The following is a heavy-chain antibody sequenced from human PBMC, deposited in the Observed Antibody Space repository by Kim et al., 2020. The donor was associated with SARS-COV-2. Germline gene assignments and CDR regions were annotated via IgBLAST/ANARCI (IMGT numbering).Heavy chain of an antibody. J-gene: IGHJ4*02. Sequence: GGSLRLSCAASGFTFSSYWMSWVRQAPGKGLEWVANIKQDGSEKYYVDSVKGRFTISRDNAKNSLYLQMNSLRAEDTAVYYCARDLPEWAYGSGSPEGDYFDYWGQGTLVTVSS. V-gene: IGHV3-7*01. CDR2: IKQDGSEK. D-gene: IGHD3-10*01. CDR1: GFTFSSYW. CDR3: ARDLPEWAYGSGSPEGDYFDY.